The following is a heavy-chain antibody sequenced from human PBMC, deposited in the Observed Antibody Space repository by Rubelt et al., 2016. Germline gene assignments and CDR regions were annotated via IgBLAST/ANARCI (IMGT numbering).Heavy chain of an antibody. J-gene: IGHJ4*02. CDR1: VGSYS. CDR2: IYSGGST. V-gene: IGHV3-66*04. D-gene: IGHD2-8*02. CDR3: ARQLVGYLAGEKADY. Sequence: VGSYSMNWVRQAPGKGLEWVSVIYSGGSTYYADSVKGRFTISRDNSKNTLYLQMNSLRAEDTAVYYCARQLVGYLAGEKADYWGQGTLVTVSS.